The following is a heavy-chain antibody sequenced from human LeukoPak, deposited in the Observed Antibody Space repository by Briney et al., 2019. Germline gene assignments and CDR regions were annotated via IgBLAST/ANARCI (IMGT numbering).Heavy chain of an antibody. D-gene: IGHD6-13*01. Sequence: ASVKVSCKASGGTFSSYAISWVRQAPGQGLEWMGGIIPIFGTANYAQKFQGRVTITADESTSTAYMELSSLRSEDTAVYYCASCGGYSSSWFVYYFDYWGQGTLVTVSS. CDR1: GGTFSSYA. CDR3: ASCGGYSSSWFVYYFDY. CDR2: IIPIFGTA. V-gene: IGHV1-69*13. J-gene: IGHJ4*02.